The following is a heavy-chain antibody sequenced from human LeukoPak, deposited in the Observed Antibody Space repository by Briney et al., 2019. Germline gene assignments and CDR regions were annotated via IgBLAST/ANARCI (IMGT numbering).Heavy chain of an antibody. D-gene: IGHD3-22*01. Sequence: GGSLRLSCAASGFTFSDNYMSWIRQAPGKGLEWVSYISSSGSIYYADSVKGRFTISRDNAKDSLYLQMNSLRAEDTAVYYCARDWRDSSGKFPNDAFDIWGQGTMVTVSS. V-gene: IGHV3-11*04. CDR2: ISSSGSI. J-gene: IGHJ3*02. CDR1: GFTFSDNY. CDR3: ARDWRDSSGKFPNDAFDI.